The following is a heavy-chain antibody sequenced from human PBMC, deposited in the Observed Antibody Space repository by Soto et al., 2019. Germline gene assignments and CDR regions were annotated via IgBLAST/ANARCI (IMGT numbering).Heavy chain of an antibody. D-gene: IGHD2-2*01. CDR1: GFTFSSYS. CDR3: ARDLTVVVPAASRYYYYYGMDV. V-gene: IGHV3-21*01. CDR2: ISSSSSYI. J-gene: IGHJ6*02. Sequence: PGGSLRLSCAASGFTFSSYSMNWVRQAPGKGLEWVSSISSSSSYIYYADSVKGRFTISRDNAKNSLYLQMNSLRAEDTAVYYCARDLTVVVPAASRYYYYYGMDVWGQGTTVTVSS.